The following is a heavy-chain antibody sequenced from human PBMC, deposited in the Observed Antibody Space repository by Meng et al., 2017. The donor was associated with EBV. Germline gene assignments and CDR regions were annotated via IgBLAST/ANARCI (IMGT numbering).Heavy chain of an antibody. V-gene: IGHV1-2*06. Sequence: PLVQSGAEVKKPGASVKVSCNADGNPFTAQYMHSGRQAPGQGLEWMGRINPNSGGTNYAQKFQGRVTMTRDTSISTAYMELSRLRSDDTAVYYCAKGADLAAAGTFWFDPWGQGTLVTVSS. D-gene: IGHD6-13*01. CDR1: GNPFTAQY. J-gene: IGHJ5*02. CDR3: AKGADLAAAGTFWFDP. CDR2: INPNSGGT.